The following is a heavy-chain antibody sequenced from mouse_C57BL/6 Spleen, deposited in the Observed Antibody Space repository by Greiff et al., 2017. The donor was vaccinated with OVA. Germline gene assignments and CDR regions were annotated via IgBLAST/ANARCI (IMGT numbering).Heavy chain of an antibody. V-gene: IGHV1-55*01. D-gene: IGHD3-1*01. CDR2: IYPGSGST. CDR3: GRWGSYYFDD. J-gene: IGHJ2*01. CDR1: GYTFTSYW. Sequence: QVQLQQPGAELVKPGASVKMSCKASGYTFTSYWISWVKQRPGQGLEWIGDIYPGSGSTHYNEKFKSKATLTVDTSSSTAYMQLSSLTSEDSAVYSCGRWGSYYFDDWGQGTTLTVSS.